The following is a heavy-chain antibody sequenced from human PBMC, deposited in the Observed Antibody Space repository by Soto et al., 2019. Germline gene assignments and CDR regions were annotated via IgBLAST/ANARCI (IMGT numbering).Heavy chain of an antibody. J-gene: IGHJ6*02. D-gene: IGHD2-21*02. V-gene: IGHV1-69*04. Sequence: SVKVSCKASGGTFSSYTISWVRQAPGQGLEWMGRIIPILGIANYAQKFQGRVTITADKSTSTAYMELSSLRSEDTAVYYCARDQLVVTANDYYYGMDVWGQGTTVTVS. CDR1: GGTFSSYT. CDR3: ARDQLVVTANDYYYGMDV. CDR2: IIPILGIA.